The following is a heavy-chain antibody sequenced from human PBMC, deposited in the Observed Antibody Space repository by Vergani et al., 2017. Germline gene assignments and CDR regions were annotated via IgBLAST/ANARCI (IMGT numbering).Heavy chain of an antibody. V-gene: IGHV4-39*01. CDR1: GDSISSSNYY. J-gene: IGHJ2*01. CDR3: ARHQMTTVTNYWYFDL. CDR2: INHSGST. D-gene: IGHD4-17*01. Sequence: QVQLQESGPGLVKPPGTLSLTCAVSGDSISSSNYYWGWIRQPPGKGLEWIGEINHSGSTNYNPSLKSRVTISVDTSKNQFSLKLSSVTAADTAVYYCARHQMTTVTNYWYFDLWGRGTLVTVSS.